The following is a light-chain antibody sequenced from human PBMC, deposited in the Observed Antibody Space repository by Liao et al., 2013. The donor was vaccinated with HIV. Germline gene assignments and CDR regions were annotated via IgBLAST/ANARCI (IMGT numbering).Light chain of an antibody. J-gene: IGLJ2*01. V-gene: IGLV3-21*01. CDR1: NIGSKS. Sequence: SYELTQPPSVSVAPGKTARITCGGNNIGSKSVHWYQRKPGQAPVLVIYQDNKRLSKIPERFSGSNSGNTATLTISGTQAVDEADYYCQAWDNSTAIFGGGTKLTVL. CDR2: QDN. CDR3: QAWDNSTAI.